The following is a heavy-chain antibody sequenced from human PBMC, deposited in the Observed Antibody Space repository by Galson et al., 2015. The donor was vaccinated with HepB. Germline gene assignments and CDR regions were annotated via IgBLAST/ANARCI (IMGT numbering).Heavy chain of an antibody. CDR1: GFTFRSYG. J-gene: IGHJ4*02. CDR3: ARDGVVAGNSYFDY. D-gene: IGHD6-19*01. V-gene: IGHV3-33*01. CDR2: IWYDGSNK. Sequence: SLRLSCAASGFTFRSYGMHWVRQAPGKGLEWVAVIWYDGSNKYYADSVKGRFTISRDNSKNTLYLQMISLRADDTAVYYCARDGVVAGNSYFDYWGQGTLVTVSS.